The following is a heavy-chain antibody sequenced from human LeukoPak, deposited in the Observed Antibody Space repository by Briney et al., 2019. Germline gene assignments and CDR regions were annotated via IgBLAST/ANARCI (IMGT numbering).Heavy chain of an antibody. D-gene: IGHD6-13*01. Sequence: SETLSLTCTVSGDSIISYYWSWIRQPPGKGLEWIGYIYHSGSTNYNPSLKSRVTISADTSKDQFSPKLASVTAADTAVYYFATGYCSTWYYFDYWGQGTLVTVSS. CDR2: IYHSGST. CDR3: ATGYCSTWYYFDY. V-gene: IGHV4-59*01. J-gene: IGHJ4*02. CDR1: GDSIISYY.